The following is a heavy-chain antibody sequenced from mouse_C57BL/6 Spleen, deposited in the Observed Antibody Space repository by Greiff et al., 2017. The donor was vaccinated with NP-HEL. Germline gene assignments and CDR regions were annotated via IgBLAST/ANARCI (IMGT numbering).Heavy chain of an antibody. Sequence: DVHLVESGEGLVKPGGSLKLSCAASGFTFSSYAMSWVRQTPEKRLEWVAYISSGGDYIYYADTVKGRFTISRDNARNTLYLQMSSLKSEDTAMYYCTSGGGGSSYSWFAYWGQGTLVTVSA. V-gene: IGHV5-9-1*02. D-gene: IGHD1-1*01. CDR2: ISSGGDYI. CDR3: TSGGGGSSYSWFAY. J-gene: IGHJ3*01. CDR1: GFTFSSYA.